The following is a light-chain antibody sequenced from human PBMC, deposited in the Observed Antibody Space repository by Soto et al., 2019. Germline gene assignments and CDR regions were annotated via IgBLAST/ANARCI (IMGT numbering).Light chain of an antibody. CDR3: QSYDSSLSVV. Sequence: QAVVTQPPSVSRAPGQRVIISCTGTSSNIGAGYDVHWYQHLPGATPRLLIYAHTYRPAGVPDRFIGSKSGTSASLAITGLQVEDEADYYCQSYDSSLSVVFGGGTKLTVL. CDR1: SSNIGAGYD. J-gene: IGLJ2*01. V-gene: IGLV1-40*01. CDR2: AHT.